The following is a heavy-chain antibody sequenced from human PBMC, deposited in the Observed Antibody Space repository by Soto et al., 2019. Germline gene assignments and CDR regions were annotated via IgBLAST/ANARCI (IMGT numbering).Heavy chain of an antibody. D-gene: IGHD3-10*01. J-gene: IGHJ4*02. CDR3: AHSGLSVRGEEQPFDY. CDR1: GFSLSTSGVG. V-gene: IGHV2-5*02. CDR2: IYWDDDK. Sequence: SGPTLVNPTQTLTLTCTFSGFSLSTSGVGVGWIRQPPGKALEWLALIYWDDDKRYSPSLKSRLTITKDTSKNQVVLTMTNMDPVDTATYYCAHSGLSVRGEEQPFDYWGQGTLVTVSS.